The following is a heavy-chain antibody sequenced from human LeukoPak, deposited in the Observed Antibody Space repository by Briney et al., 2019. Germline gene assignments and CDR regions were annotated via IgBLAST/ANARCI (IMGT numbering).Heavy chain of an antibody. CDR2: IYYSGST. D-gene: IGHD3-22*01. V-gene: IGHV4-30-4*01. Sequence: TSQTLSLTCTVSGGSISSGDYYWSWIRQPPGKGLEWIGYIYYSGSTYYNPSLKSRVTISVDTSKNQFSLKLSSVTAADTAVYYCARDYDSSGYYSNWGQGTLVTVSS. J-gene: IGHJ4*02. CDR3: ARDYDSSGYYSN. CDR1: GGSISSGDYY.